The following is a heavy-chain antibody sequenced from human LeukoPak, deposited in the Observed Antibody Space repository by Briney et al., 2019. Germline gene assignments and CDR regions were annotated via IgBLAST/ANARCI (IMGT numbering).Heavy chain of an antibody. Sequence: SETLSLTCTVSGGPMRSYYWSWIRQAPGKGLEWIGFTSYSGYTSYGPSLKSRVAISVDTSKSQFSLRLNSMTAADTAIYYCARGRNDNGGMFFDSWAQGTLVTVSS. CDR1: GGPMRSYY. D-gene: IGHD4-23*01. J-gene: IGHJ4*02. V-gene: IGHV4-59*01. CDR2: TSYSGYT. CDR3: ARGRNDNGGMFFDS.